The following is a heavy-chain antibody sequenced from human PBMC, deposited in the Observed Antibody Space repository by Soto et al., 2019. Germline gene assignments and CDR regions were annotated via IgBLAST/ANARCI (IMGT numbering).Heavy chain of an antibody. CDR2: ISGSGGST. Sequence: EVQLLESGGGLVQPGGSLRLSCAASGFTFSSYVMNWVRQAPGKGLEWVSVISGSGGSTYYADAVKGRFTISRDNSENTLYLQMNSLRAEDTAVYYCAKRTVGWYFDLWGRGTLVTVSS. V-gene: IGHV3-23*01. D-gene: IGHD4-17*01. CDR1: GFTFSSYV. J-gene: IGHJ2*01. CDR3: AKRTVGWYFDL.